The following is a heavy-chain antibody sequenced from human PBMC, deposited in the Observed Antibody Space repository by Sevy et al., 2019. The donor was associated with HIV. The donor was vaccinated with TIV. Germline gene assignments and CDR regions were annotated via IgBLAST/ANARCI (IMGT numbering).Heavy chain of an antibody. V-gene: IGHV3-21*01. CDR3: ARETGGEYSSSSVDY. D-gene: IGHD6-6*01. J-gene: IGHJ4*02. CDR2: ISSSSSYI. CDR1: GFTFSSYS. Sequence: GGSLRLSCAASGFTFSSYSMNWVRQAPGKGLEWVSSISSSSSYIYYADLVKGRFTISRDNAKNSLYLQMNSLRAEDTAVYYWARETGGEYSSSSVDYWGQGTLVTVSS.